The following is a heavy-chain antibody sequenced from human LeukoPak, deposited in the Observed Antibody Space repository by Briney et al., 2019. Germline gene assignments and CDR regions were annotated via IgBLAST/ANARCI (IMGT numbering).Heavy chain of an antibody. CDR1: GGSISSYY. D-gene: IGHD6-13*01. CDR2: IYYSGST. J-gene: IGHJ4*02. Sequence: PSETLSLTCTVSGGSISSYYWSWIRQPPGKGLEWIGYIYYSGSTNYNPSLKSRVTISVDTSKNQFSLKLSSVTAADTAVYYCARATPYSSSWDGFDYWGQGTLVTVSS. CDR3: ARATPYSSSWDGFDY. V-gene: IGHV4-59*01.